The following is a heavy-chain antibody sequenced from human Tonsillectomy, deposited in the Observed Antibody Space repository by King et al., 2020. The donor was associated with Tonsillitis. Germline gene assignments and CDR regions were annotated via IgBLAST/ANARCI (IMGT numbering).Heavy chain of an antibody. CDR2: INPDSGDT. CDR3: ARSAKYSRSWYYF. Sequence: QLVQSGPEVTKPGASVKVSCKASGYTFTDYYIHWVRQAPGQGLEWMGWINPDSGDTNYAQKFQGRVIMTRDTSIITPYMELSSLRSDDTAVYYCARSAKYSRSWYYFWGQGALVTVSS. J-gene: IGHJ4*02. V-gene: IGHV1-2*02. D-gene: IGHD1-26*01. CDR1: GYTFTDYY.